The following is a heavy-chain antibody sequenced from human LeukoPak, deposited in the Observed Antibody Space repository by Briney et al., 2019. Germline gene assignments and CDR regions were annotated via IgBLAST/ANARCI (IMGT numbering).Heavy chain of an antibody. J-gene: IGHJ6*02. V-gene: IGHV3-9*01. Sequence: GGSLRLSCAASGFTFDDYAMHWVRQAPGKGLEWVSGISWNSGSIGYADSVKGRFTISRDNAKNSLYLRMNSLRAEDTALYYCAKSSSPLRLYYYYGMDVWGQGTTVTVSS. CDR2: ISWNSGSI. CDR3: AKSSSPLRLYYYYGMDV. CDR1: GFTFDDYA. D-gene: IGHD6-6*01.